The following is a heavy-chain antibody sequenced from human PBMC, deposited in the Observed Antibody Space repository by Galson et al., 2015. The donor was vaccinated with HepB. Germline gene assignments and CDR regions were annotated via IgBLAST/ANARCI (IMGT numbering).Heavy chain of an antibody. D-gene: IGHD2-15*01. CDR3: ARVYCSGGTCYSYFDC. CDR1: GFTFSTYW. CDR2: IDQDGSEK. V-gene: IGHV3-7*01. J-gene: IGHJ4*02. Sequence: SLRLSCAASGFTFSTYWMHRVRQAPGKGLEWVANIDQDGSEKYSVDSVKGRFTISRDNAKNSLYLQMNSLRAEDTAVYYCARVYCSGGTCYSYFDCWGQGTLVTVSS.